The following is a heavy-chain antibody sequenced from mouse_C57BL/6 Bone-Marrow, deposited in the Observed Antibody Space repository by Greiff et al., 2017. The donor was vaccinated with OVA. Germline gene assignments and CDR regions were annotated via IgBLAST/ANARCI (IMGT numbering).Heavy chain of an antibody. Sequence: DVHLVESGGDLVKPGGSLKLSCAASGFTFSSYGMSWVRQTPDKRLEWVATISSGGSYTYYPDSVKGRFTISRDNAKNTLYLQMSSLKSEDTAMYYCARKGAAVGGYFDYWGQGTTLTVSS. V-gene: IGHV5-6*01. D-gene: IGHD1-1*01. CDR3: ARKGAAVGGYFDY. CDR2: ISSGGSYT. J-gene: IGHJ2*01. CDR1: GFTFSSYG.